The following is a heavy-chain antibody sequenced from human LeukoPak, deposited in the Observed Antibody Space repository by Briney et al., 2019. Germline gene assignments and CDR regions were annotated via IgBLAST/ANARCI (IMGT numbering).Heavy chain of an antibody. V-gene: IGHV4-34*01. Sequence: PSETLSLTCAVYGGSFSGYYWSWIRQPPGKGLEWIGEINHSGSTNYNPSLKSRVTISVDTSKNQFSLKLSSVTAADTAVYYCARCSGWYMPFDYWGQGTLVTVSS. D-gene: IGHD6-19*01. J-gene: IGHJ4*02. CDR1: GGSFSGYY. CDR3: ARCSGWYMPFDY. CDR2: INHSGST.